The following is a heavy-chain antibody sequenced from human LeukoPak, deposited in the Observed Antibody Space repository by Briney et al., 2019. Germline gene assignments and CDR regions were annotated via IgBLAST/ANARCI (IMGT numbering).Heavy chain of an antibody. Sequence: PGGSLRLSCAASGFTFSSYAMSWVRQAPGKGLEWVSAISGSGGSTYYADSVKGRFTISRDNSKNTLYLQMNSLRAEDTAVYYCAKDLTLAAAGHNWFDPWGQGTLVTVSS. V-gene: IGHV3-23*01. CDR1: GFTFSSYA. CDR2: ISGSGGST. D-gene: IGHD6-13*01. J-gene: IGHJ5*02. CDR3: AKDLTLAAAGHNWFDP.